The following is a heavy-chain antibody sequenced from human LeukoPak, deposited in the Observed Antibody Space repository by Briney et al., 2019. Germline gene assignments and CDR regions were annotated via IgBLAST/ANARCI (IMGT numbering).Heavy chain of an antibody. J-gene: IGHJ5*02. CDR1: GFSLSTSGVG. V-gene: IGHV2-5*02. Sequence: SGPTLVKPTQTLTLTCTFSGFSLSTSGVGVGWIRQPPGKALEWLALIYWDDDKCYSPSLKSRLTITKDTSKNQVVLTMTNMDPVDTATYYCAHRDYDILTGYYKNNWFDPWGQGTLVTVSS. D-gene: IGHD3-9*01. CDR2: IYWDDDK. CDR3: AHRDYDILTGYYKNNWFDP.